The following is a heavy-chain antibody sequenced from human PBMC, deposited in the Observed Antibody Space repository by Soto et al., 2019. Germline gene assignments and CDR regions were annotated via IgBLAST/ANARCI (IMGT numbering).Heavy chain of an antibody. D-gene: IGHD1-26*01. CDR1: GFTFNSYG. Sequence: GGSLRLSCAASGFTFNSYGMHWVRQAPGKGLEWVVVISFDGRNTYYADSVKGRFTISRDNSKNTLYLQMNSLRADDTAVYYCARDMSGGTYNYYYGMDVWGQGTTVTVSS. V-gene: IGHV3-30*03. J-gene: IGHJ6*02. CDR2: ISFDGRNT. CDR3: ARDMSGGTYNYYYGMDV.